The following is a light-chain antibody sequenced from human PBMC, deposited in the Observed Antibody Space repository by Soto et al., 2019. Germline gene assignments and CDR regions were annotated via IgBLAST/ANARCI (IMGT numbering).Light chain of an antibody. V-gene: IGKV1-5*03. CDR3: QHYNSYSDA. CDR2: KAS. J-gene: IGKJ1*01. CDR1: QTISSW. Sequence: DILMTQSPSTLSGSVGDRVTITCRASQTISSWLAWYQQKPGKAPKLLIYKASTIKSGVPSRFSGSGSGTEFTLTISSLQPDDFATYYCQHYNSYSDAFGQGTQVEIK.